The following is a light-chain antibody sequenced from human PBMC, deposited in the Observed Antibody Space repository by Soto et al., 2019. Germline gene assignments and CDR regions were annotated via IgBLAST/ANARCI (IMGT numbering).Light chain of an antibody. Sequence: EIVMTQSPATLSVSPGEGVTLSCRASQGIGDTLAWYQQKPGQTPRLLIYDTSIRATGVPARFSGSRSGAEFTLTISSLQSEDFGVYYCQHYVTWPLTFGGGTKVDIK. CDR1: QGIGDT. CDR2: DTS. V-gene: IGKV3-15*01. CDR3: QHYVTWPLT. J-gene: IGKJ4*01.